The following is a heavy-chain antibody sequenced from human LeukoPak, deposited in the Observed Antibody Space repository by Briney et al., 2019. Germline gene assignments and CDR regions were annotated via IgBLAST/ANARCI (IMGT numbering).Heavy chain of an antibody. V-gene: IGHV3-23*01. CDR1: GFTFSNFA. CDR3: GRDPNGDYVGAFEF. J-gene: IGHJ3*01. CDR2: IKGNGGDT. D-gene: IGHD4-17*01. Sequence: GGSLSLSCAASGFTFSNFALVWVRQAPGKGLEWVSAIKGNGGDTRYADAVKGRFTISRDNSKNTLYLHMNSLRAEDTAIYYCGRDPNGDYVGAFEFWGQGTIVTVS.